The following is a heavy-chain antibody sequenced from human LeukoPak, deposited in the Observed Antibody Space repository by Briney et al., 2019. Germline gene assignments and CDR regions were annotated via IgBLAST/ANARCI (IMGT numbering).Heavy chain of an antibody. J-gene: IGHJ4*02. V-gene: IGHV3-21*01. CDR1: GFTFSSYW. D-gene: IGHD3-16*01. CDR3: ARGRGYYFDY. Sequence: GGSLRLSCAASGFTFSSYWMSWVRQAPGKGLEWVSSISSSSSYIYYADSVKGRFTISRDNAKNSLYLQMNSLRAEDTAVYYCARGRGYYFDYWGQGTLVTVSS. CDR2: ISSSSSYI.